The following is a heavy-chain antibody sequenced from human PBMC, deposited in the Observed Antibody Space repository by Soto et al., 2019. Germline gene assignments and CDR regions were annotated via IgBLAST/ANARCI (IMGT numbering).Heavy chain of an antibody. CDR3: ARDPDWYSGSYGGGDY. Sequence: ASVKVSCKASGYTFTSYYMHWVRQAPGQGLEWMGIINPSGGSTSYAQKFQGRVTMTRDTSTSTVYMELSSLRSEDTAVYYCARDPDWYSGSYGGGDYWGQGTLVTVSS. CDR1: GYTFTSYY. CDR2: INPSGGST. J-gene: IGHJ4*02. V-gene: IGHV1-46*01. D-gene: IGHD1-26*01.